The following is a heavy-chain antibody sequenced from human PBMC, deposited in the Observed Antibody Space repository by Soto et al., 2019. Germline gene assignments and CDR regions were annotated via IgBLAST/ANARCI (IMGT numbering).Heavy chain of an antibody. CDR2: VKEDGSEL. CDR1: GFNLMGYL. J-gene: IGHJ4*02. V-gene: IGHV3-7*01. CDR3: ARDIGFDYVN. D-gene: IGHD3-16*01. Sequence: PGGSLRLSCAVSGFNLMGYLMSWVRQAPGKGLEWVASVKEDGSELYYLHSVRGRFSISRDSAGNALHLTMNYLSAEDTGVYFCARDIGFDYVNWGQGIPVTVSS.